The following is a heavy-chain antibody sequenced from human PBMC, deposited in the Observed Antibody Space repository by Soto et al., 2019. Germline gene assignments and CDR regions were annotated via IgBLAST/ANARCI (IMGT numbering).Heavy chain of an antibody. V-gene: IGHV1-69*01. J-gene: IGHJ3*02. CDR3: ARGNACDI. CDR2: FMPILGAA. CDR1: GGTFSSFT. Sequence: QLQLVQSGAEVKKPGSSVKVSCKASGGTFSSFTVNWVRQAPGQGLEWMGGFMPILGAANYAPKFQGRVTIIADESTNTGYMELSSLRSEDTAVYYCARGNACDIWGQGTMVTGS.